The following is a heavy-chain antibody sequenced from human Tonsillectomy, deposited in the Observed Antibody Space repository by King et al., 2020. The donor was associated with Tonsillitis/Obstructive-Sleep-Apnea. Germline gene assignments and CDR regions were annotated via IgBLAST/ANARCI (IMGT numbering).Heavy chain of an antibody. J-gene: IGHJ5*02. V-gene: IGHV3-30*04. Sequence: QLVQSGGGVVQPGRSLRLSCAASGFTFSSYAMHWVRQAPGKGPEWVAVISYDGSNKYYADSVKGRFTISRDNSKNTLYLQMNSLRAEDTAVYYCARDQVPAAIGGGFDPWGQGTLVTVSS. D-gene: IGHD2-2*02. CDR2: ISYDGSNK. CDR3: ARDQVPAAIGGGFDP. CDR1: GFTFSSYA.